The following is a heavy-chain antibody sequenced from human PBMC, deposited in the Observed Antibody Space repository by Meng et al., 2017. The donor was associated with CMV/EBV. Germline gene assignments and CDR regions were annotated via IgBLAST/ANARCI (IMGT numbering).Heavy chain of an antibody. J-gene: IGHJ6*02. CDR1: GGSFSGYY. CDR2: INHSGST. CDR3: ARGPRSRWWSGSYGCRGMDV. Sequence: QTLSPTCAVYGGSFSGYYWSWIRQPPGKGLEWIGEINHSGSTNYNPSLKSRVTISVDTSKNQFSLKLSSVTAADTAVYCCARGPRSRWWSGSYGCRGMDVWGQGTTVTVSS. D-gene: IGHD3-10*01. V-gene: IGHV4-34*01.